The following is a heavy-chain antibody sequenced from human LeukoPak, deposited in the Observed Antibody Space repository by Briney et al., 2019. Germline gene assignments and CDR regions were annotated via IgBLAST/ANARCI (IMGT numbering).Heavy chain of an antibody. D-gene: IGHD2-15*01. Sequence: GASVKVSCKASGYTFTSYDINWVRQATGQGLEWMGWMNPNSGNTGYAQKFQGRVTMTRNTSISTAYMELSSLRSEDTAVYYCARGLYCSGGSCYSVDYWGQGTLVTVSS. CDR1: GYTFTSYD. CDR3: ARGLYCSGGSCYSVDY. CDR2: MNPNSGNT. J-gene: IGHJ4*02. V-gene: IGHV1-8*01.